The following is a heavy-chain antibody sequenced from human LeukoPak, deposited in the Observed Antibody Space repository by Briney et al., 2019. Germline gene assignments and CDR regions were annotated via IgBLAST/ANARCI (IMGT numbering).Heavy chain of an antibody. V-gene: IGHV3-48*03. D-gene: IGHD5-18*01. Sequence: GGSLRLSRAASGFTFSSYEMNWVRQAPGKGLEWVSYISSSGSTIYYADSVKGRFTISRDNAKNSLYLQMNSLRAEDTAVYYCARGGYSYGYWFFAFDIWGQGTMVTVSS. J-gene: IGHJ3*02. CDR3: ARGGYSYGYWFFAFDI. CDR1: GFTFSSYE. CDR2: ISSSGSTI.